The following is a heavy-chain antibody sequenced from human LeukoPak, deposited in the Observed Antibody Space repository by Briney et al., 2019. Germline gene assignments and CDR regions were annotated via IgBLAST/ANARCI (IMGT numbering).Heavy chain of an antibody. D-gene: IGHD3-3*01. CDR3: ARDLLEWLHYFDY. V-gene: IGHV3-7*01. J-gene: IGHJ4*02. CDR2: IKQDGSEK. Sequence: GSLRLSCAASGFTFSSYWMSWVRQAPGKGLEWVANIKQDGSEKYYVDSVKGRFTISRDNAKNSLYLQMNSLRAEDMAVYYCARDLLEWLHYFDYWGQGTLVTVSS. CDR1: GFTFSSYW.